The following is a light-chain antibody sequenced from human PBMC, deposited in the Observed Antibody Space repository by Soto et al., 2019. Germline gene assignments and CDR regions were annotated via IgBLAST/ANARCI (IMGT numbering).Light chain of an antibody. CDR1: QSVRGNY. Sequence: IVLTQSPGTLSLSPGAGATLSCRATQSVRGNYLAWYQQRPGQAPRLLIYGASTRATGVPDRFRGSGSGTDFTLTISRLESEDFAVYYCQHYGGSPAWTFGQGTKVDIK. CDR3: QHYGGSPAWT. J-gene: IGKJ1*01. CDR2: GAS. V-gene: IGKV3-20*01.